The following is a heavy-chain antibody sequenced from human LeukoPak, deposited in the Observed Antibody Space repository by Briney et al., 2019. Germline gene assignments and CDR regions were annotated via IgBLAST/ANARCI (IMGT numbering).Heavy chain of an antibody. CDR3: ARHSRGSGWYGDYYYGMDV. CDR1: GYSFTSYW. D-gene: IGHD6-19*01. CDR2: IYPGDSDT. V-gene: IGHV5-51*01. Sequence: GESLKISCKGSGYSFTSYWIGWVRQMPGKGLEWMGIIYPGDSDTRYSPSFQGQVTISADKSISTAYLQWSSLKASDTAMYYCARHSRGSGWYGDYYYGMDVWGQGTTVTVSS. J-gene: IGHJ6*02.